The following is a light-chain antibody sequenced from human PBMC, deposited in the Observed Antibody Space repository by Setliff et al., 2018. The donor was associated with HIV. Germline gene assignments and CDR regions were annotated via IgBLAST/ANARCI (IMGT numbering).Light chain of an antibody. J-gene: IGLJ1*01. Sequence: VLTQPASVSGSPGQSITISCTGTSSDVGSYNLVSWYQQHPGKAPKLMIYEVSKRPSGVSNRFSGSKSGNTASLTISGLQAEDEADYYCCSYAGSSTLVFGIGTKSPS. CDR1: SSDVGSYNL. CDR3: CSYAGSSTLV. V-gene: IGLV2-23*02. CDR2: EVS.